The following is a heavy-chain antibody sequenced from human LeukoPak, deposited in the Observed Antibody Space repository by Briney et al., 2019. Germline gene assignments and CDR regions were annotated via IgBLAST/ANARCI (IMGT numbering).Heavy chain of an antibody. CDR3: ARDRSGSSSLNAFDI. D-gene: IGHD3-10*01. CDR1: GGSISRGDNY. J-gene: IGHJ3*02. Sequence: SETLSLTCTVSGGSISRGDNYWRWIRQHPGKGLECIGYIYYTGRTYYNPSLKSRVTISIDTSRSQFSLRLSSVTAADTAVYYCARDRSGSSSLNAFDIWGQGTMVTVSS. CDR2: IYYTGRT. V-gene: IGHV4-31*03.